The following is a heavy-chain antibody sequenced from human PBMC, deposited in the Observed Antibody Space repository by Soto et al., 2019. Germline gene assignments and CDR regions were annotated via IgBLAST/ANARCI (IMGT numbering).Heavy chain of an antibody. Sequence: GESLKISCKGSGYSFTSDWIGWVRQMPGKGLEWMGIIYPGDSDTRYSPSFQGQVTISADKSISTAYLQWSSLKASDTAMYYCASGYYDILTGYYVPDVWGQGTTVTVSS. CDR1: GYSFTSDW. D-gene: IGHD3-9*01. CDR2: IYPGDSDT. V-gene: IGHV5-51*01. J-gene: IGHJ6*02. CDR3: ASGYYDILTGYYVPDV.